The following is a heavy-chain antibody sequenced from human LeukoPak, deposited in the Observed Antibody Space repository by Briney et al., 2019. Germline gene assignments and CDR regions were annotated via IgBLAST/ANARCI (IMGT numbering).Heavy chain of an antibody. V-gene: IGHV3-66*02. Sequence: GGSLRLSCVGSGFTVSSNYMSWVRQAPGKGLEWVSVIFTGGTTYYADSVKGRFTISRDNSKNTLYLQMNSLRVEDTAVYYCASRNREGYNYFWFDPWGQGTLVTVSS. CDR2: IFTGGTT. CDR3: ASRNREGYNYFWFDP. CDR1: GFTVSSNY. D-gene: IGHD5-24*01. J-gene: IGHJ5*02.